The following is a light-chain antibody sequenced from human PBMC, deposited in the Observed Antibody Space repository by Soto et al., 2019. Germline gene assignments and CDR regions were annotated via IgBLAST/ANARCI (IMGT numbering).Light chain of an antibody. CDR1: QSVDSH. J-gene: IGKJ1*01. CDR3: HQRQSWPRT. Sequence: EVVLTQSPVTLSLSPGERATLSCRASQSVDSHLAWYQQKPGQAPRLLIYGASSRATGIPDRFSGSGSGTDFTLTISDVQPEDFAVYYCHQRQSWPRTFGQGTKVDIK. CDR2: GAS. V-gene: IGKV3-11*01.